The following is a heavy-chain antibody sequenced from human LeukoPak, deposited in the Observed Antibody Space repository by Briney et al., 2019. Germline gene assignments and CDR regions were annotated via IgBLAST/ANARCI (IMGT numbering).Heavy chain of an antibody. D-gene: IGHD6-6*01. J-gene: IGHJ5*02. CDR2: IIPIFGTA. CDR3: ARAEYSRSYNWVYP. CDR1: GGTFSSYA. V-gene: IGHV1-69*05. Sequence: ASVKVSCKASGGTFSSYAISWVRQAPGQGLEWMGGIIPIFGTANYAQKFQGRVTITTDESTSTAYMELSSLRPEDTALYYCARAEYSRSYNWVYPWGQGTLVTVSS.